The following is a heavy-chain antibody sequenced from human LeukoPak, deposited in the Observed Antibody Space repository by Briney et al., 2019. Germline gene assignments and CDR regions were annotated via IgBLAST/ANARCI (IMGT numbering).Heavy chain of an antibody. D-gene: IGHD2-15*01. V-gene: IGHV4-4*07. CDR3: ARDHYCSGGSCYSDY. J-gene: IGHJ4*02. CDR1: GGSISSYY. Sequence: PSETLSLTCTVSGGSISSYYWSWIRQPAGKGLEWIGRIYTSGSTNYNPSLKSRVTMSVDTSKNQFSLKLSSVTAADTAVYYCARDHYCSGGSCYSDYWGQETLVTVSS. CDR2: IYTSGST.